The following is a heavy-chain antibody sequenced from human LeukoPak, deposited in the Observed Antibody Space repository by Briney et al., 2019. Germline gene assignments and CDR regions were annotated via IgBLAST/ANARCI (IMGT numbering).Heavy chain of an antibody. CDR2: ISSSSSYI. D-gene: IGHD1-20*01. Sequence: GGSLRLSCAASGFTFSSYSMNWVRQAPGKGLEWVSSISSSSSYIYYADSVKGRFTISRDNAKNSLYLQMNSLRAEDTAVYYCARDHIAGYFYYYYGMDVWGRGTTVTVSS. CDR1: GFTFSSYS. J-gene: IGHJ6*02. V-gene: IGHV3-21*01. CDR3: ARDHIAGYFYYYYGMDV.